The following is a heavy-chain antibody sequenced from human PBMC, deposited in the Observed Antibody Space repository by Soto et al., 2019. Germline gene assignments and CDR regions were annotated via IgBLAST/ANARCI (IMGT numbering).Heavy chain of an antibody. CDR2: ISGFSGTP. D-gene: IGHD6-19*01. V-gene: IGHV3-23*01. J-gene: IGHJ4*02. Sequence: GGSLRVSCEASGFRLSDNALMWVRRAPGKGLEWVATISGFSGTPYYVDSVKVRFTISKDKSKSLVYLQMNSLRVEDTAVYFCARDLQSARGWYAPGYWGQGTLVPVSS. CDR3: ARDLQSARGWYAPGY. CDR1: GFRLSDNA.